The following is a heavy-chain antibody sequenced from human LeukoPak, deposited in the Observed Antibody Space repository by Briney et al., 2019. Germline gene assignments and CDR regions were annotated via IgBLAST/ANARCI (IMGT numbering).Heavy chain of an antibody. D-gene: IGHD3-3*01. J-gene: IGHJ5*02. CDR1: GFSLSTSGVG. CDR2: IYWNDDK. V-gene: IGHV2-5*01. Sequence: SGPTLVKPTQTLTLTCTFSGFSLSTSGVGVGWIRQPPGKALEWLALIYWNDDKRYSPSLKSRLTITKDTSKNQVVLTMTNMDPVDTATYYCAHGLRTMFWSGPNWFDPWGQGTLATVSS. CDR3: AHGLRTMFWSGPNWFDP.